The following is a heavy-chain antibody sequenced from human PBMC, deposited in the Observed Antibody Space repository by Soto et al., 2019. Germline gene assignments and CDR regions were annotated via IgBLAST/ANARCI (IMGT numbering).Heavy chain of an antibody. V-gene: IGHV4-39*01. CDR1: GGSISSSGHY. CDR2: MYYRGSS. J-gene: IGHJ4*02. CDR3: ATYGSGWYFDY. Sequence: QLQLQESGPGLVKPSVTLSLTCTVSGGSISSSGHYWGWIRQPPGKGLEWIGSMYYRGSSYYNPSLKSRVTISVDTSKNQFSLKLNSVTAADTAVYYCATYGSGWYFDYWGQGTLVTVAS. D-gene: IGHD6-19*01.